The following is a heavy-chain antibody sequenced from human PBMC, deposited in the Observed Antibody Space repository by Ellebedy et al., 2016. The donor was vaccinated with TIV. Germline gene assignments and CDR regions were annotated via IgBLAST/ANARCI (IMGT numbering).Heavy chain of an antibody. CDR3: GRVLGNGNAFDI. V-gene: IGHV6-1*01. CDR2: TYYRSKWYN. CDR1: GDSVSSNSAT. D-gene: IGHD7-27*01. Sequence: SQTLSLTCAISGDSVSSNSATWNWIRQSPSRGLEWLGRTYYRSKWYNDYARSVKSRVSINPEPPKNQFSLQLNSVTPEDTAVYYCGRVLGNGNAFDIWGQGTMVTVSS. J-gene: IGHJ3*02.